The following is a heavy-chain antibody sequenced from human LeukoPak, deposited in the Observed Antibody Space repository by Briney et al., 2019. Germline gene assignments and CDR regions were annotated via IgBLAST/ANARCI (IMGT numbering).Heavy chain of an antibody. D-gene: IGHD5-24*01. CDR1: GFTFTNYA. Sequence: PGGSLRLSCAASGFTFTNYAMSWVRQAPGKGLEWVLGVSGSGSSTYYTDSVKGRFTITRDNSKNTLYLEMDSLRADDTAVYYCAEGKRRQSADDAFDIWGQGTLVTVSS. V-gene: IGHV3-23*01. J-gene: IGHJ3*02. CDR2: VSGSGSST. CDR3: AEGKRRQSADDAFDI.